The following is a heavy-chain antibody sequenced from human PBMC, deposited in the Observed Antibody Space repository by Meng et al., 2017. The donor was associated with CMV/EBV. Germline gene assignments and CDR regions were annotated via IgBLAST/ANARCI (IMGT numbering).Heavy chain of an antibody. CDR1: STSGVG. Sequence: STSGVGVGWLRQPPGKALEWLALIYWNDDKRYSPSLKSRLTITKDTSKNQVVLTMTNMDPVDTATYYCAHRRGVDFWSGFPTDWFDPWGQGTLVTVSS. CDR2: IYWNDDK. CDR3: AHRRGVDFWSGFPTDWFDP. J-gene: IGHJ5*02. V-gene: IGHV2-5*01. D-gene: IGHD3-3*01.